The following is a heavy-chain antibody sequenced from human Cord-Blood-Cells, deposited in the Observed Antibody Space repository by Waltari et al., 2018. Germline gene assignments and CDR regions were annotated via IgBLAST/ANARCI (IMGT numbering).Heavy chain of an antibody. Sequence: EVQLVESGGGLVQPGGPLRLSCAASGFTFSSHWMHWVRHAPGKGLVWVSRINRDGSSTSYADSVKGRFTISRDNAKNTLYLQMNSLRAEDTAVYYCARDLYYYDSSGYYFGGQGTLVTVSS. CDR2: INRDGSST. D-gene: IGHD3-22*01. V-gene: IGHV3-74*01. CDR3: ARDLYYYDSSGYYF. CDR1: GFTFSSHW. J-gene: IGHJ4*02.